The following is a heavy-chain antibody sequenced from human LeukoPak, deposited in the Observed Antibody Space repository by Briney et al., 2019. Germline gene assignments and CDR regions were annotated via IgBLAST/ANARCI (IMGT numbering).Heavy chain of an antibody. Sequence: ASETLSLTCTVSGGSISSYYWSWIRQPAGEGLEWIGRIYTSGSTNYNPSLKSRVTMSVDTSKNQFSLKLSSVTAADTAVYYCARDRSAGTIDYWGQGTLVTVSS. CDR1: GGSISSYY. D-gene: IGHD6-19*01. V-gene: IGHV4-4*07. CDR2: IYTSGST. J-gene: IGHJ4*02. CDR3: ARDRSAGTIDY.